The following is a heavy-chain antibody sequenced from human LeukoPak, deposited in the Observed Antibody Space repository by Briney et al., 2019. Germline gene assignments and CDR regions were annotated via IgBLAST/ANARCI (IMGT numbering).Heavy chain of an antibody. D-gene: IGHD4-17*01. V-gene: IGHV4-4*07. CDR3: ARGSPTTDYYYYYMDV. Sequence: PSETLSLTCTVSGGSISSYYWSWIRQPAGKGLEWLGRIYTSGSTNYNPSLKSRVTMSVDTSKNQFSLKLSSVTAADTAVYYCARGSPTTDYYYYYMDVWGKGTTVTVSS. J-gene: IGHJ6*03. CDR1: GGSISSYY. CDR2: IYTSGST.